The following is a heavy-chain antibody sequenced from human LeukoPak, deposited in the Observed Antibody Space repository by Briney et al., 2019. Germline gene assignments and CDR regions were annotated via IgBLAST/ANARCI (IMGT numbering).Heavy chain of an antibody. CDR1: GFTFSSSW. D-gene: IGHD3-22*01. Sequence: GGSLRLSCAVSGFTFSSSWMHWVRQAPGKGLVWVSHIKTDGSTTAYADSVKGRFTISRDNAKNTLYLQMNSLRAEDTAVYYCARDRGYYDSSGYYYARYYFDYWGQGTLVTVSS. J-gene: IGHJ4*02. CDR2: IKTDGSTT. CDR3: ARDRGYYDSSGYYYARYYFDY. V-gene: IGHV3-74*01.